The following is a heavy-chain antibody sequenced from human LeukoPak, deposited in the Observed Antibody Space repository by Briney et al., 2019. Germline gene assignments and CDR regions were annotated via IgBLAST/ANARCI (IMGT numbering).Heavy chain of an antibody. J-gene: IGHJ4*02. CDR3: ARDPSLAVAGIRLFDY. D-gene: IGHD6-19*01. CDR1: GYTFTNYG. CDR2: ISGYNGNP. Sequence: ASVNVSCKTSGYTFTNYGISWVRQAPGQGLEWMGWISGYNGNPRYAQKVQGRVTMTTDTSTNTAYMEGNSLRSDDTAIYYCARDPSLAVAGIRLFDYWGQGTLVIVSS. V-gene: IGHV1-18*01.